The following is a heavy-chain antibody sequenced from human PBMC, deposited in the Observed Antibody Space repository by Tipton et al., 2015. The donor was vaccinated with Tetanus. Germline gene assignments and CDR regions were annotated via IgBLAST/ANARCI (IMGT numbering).Heavy chain of an antibody. J-gene: IGHJ4*02. CDR2: IYYSGST. D-gene: IGHD3-10*01. CDR1: GGSISSGGYY. CDR3: ARDHSGGSRGWNYFDY. V-gene: IGHV4-31*03. Sequence: TLSLTCTVSGGSISSGGYYWSWIRQHPGKGLEWIGDIYYSGSTYYNPSLKSRVTISVDTSKNQFYLKLISVTAADTAVYYCARDHSGGSRGWNYFDYWGQGTLVTVSS.